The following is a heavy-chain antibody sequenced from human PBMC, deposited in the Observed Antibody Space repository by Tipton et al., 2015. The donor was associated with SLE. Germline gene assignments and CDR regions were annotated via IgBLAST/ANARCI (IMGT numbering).Heavy chain of an antibody. CDR3: ARLPIGSSWLSYYYYYMDV. CDR1: GDSISSYY. CDR2: IYYSGST. V-gene: IGHV4-59*08. Sequence: TLSLTCTVSGDSISSYYWSWIRQPPGKGLEWIGYIYYSGSTNYNPSLKSRVTISVDTSKNQFSLKLSSVTAADTAVYYCARLPIGSSWLSYYYYYMDVWGKGTTVTVSS. J-gene: IGHJ6*03. D-gene: IGHD6-13*01.